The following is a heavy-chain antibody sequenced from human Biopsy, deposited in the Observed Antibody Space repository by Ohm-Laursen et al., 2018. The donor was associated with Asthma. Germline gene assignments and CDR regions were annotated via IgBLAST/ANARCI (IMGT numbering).Heavy chain of an antibody. D-gene: IGHD4-17*01. CDR3: ARTTYGHDGFDP. J-gene: IGHJ5*02. V-gene: IGHV4-31*03. CDR2: IHYSGST. CDR1: GGSINIGDYY. Sequence: SETLSLTCTVSGGSINIGDYYWSWIRQHPVKGLEWIGHIHYSGSTCYNPSLKSRVSISLDTSKNQFSLSLTSVTAADTAVYYCARTTYGHDGFDPWGQGTLVTVSS.